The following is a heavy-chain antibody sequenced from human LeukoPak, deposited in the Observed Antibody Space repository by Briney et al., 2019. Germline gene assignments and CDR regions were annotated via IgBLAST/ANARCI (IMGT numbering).Heavy chain of an antibody. J-gene: IGHJ2*01. Sequence: GGSLRLSCAASGFTFSDYFMSWIRQAPGKGLEWVSYISSPGSTIYYADSVKGRFTISRDNAKNSLYLQMNSLRAEDTAVYYCATTVTRRHLELYIDRCLRRSMLTVSS. V-gene: IGHV3-11*04. CDR3: ATTVTRRHLELYIDR. CDR1: GFTFSDYF. D-gene: IGHD4-17*01. CDR2: ISSPGSTI.